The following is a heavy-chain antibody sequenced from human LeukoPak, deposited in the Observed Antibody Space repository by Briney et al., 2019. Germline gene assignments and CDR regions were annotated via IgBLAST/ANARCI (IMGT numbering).Heavy chain of an antibody. D-gene: IGHD1-26*01. Sequence: ASVKVSCKASGYTFTGYYMHWVRQAPGQGLEWMGWINPNSGGTNYAQKFQGRVTMTRNTSISTAYMELSSLRSEDTAVYYCARDLKRSRARWENLGFDPWGQGTLVTVSS. CDR3: ARDLKRSRARWENLGFDP. J-gene: IGHJ5*02. CDR2: INPNSGGT. CDR1: GYTFTGYY. V-gene: IGHV1-2*02.